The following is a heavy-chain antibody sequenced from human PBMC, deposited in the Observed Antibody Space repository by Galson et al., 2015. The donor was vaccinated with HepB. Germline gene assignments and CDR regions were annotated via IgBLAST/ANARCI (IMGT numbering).Heavy chain of an antibody. J-gene: IGHJ6*02. CDR3: ARDTRIAVAGTGYYGMDV. Sequence: SVKVSCKASGYTFTSYYMHWVRQAPGRGLEWMGIINPSGGSTSYAQKLQGRVTMTRDTSTSTVYMELSSLRSEDTAVYYCARDTRIAVAGTGYYGMDVWGQGTTVTVSS. D-gene: IGHD6-19*01. CDR2: INPSGGST. V-gene: IGHV1-46*04. CDR1: GYTFTSYY.